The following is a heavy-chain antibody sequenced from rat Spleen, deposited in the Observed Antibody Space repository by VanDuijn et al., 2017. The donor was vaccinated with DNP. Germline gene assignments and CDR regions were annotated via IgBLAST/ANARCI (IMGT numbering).Heavy chain of an antibody. CDR3: ARHRAIAAIWDY. D-gene: IGHD1-2*01. V-gene: IGHV5S13*01. CDR2: ISTSGSRT. CDR1: GFTFSNYY. Sequence: EVQLVESGGGLVQPGRSLKLSCAASGFTFSNYYMAWVRQAPKKGLEWVATISTSGSRTYYPDSVKGRFTISRDDAKNTQYLRMDSLRSEDTATYYCARHRAIAAIWDYWGQGVMVTVSS. J-gene: IGHJ2*01.